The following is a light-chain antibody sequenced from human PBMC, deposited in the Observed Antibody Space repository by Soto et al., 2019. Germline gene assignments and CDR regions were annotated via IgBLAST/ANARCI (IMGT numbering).Light chain of an antibody. CDR1: QSINSW. CDR2: HAS. V-gene: IGKV1-5*01. CDR3: QHYDNFPHT. J-gene: IGKJ2*01. Sequence: DIQMTQSPSTLSASVGDRVTITCRASQSINSWLAWYQQKSGKAPKLLIYHASNLESGVPSRFSGSGFGTEFTLPISSLQPDDFATYYCQHYDNFPHTFGQGAKLEIK.